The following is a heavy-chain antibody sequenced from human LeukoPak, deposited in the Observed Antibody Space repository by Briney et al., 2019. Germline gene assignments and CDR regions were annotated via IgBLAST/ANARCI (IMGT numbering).Heavy chain of an antibody. V-gene: IGHV1-2*02. J-gene: IGHJ3*02. D-gene: IGHD5-18*01. CDR3: ARVSRLYSYGRDDAFDI. Sequence: ASVKVSCKASGYTFTGYYMHWVRQAPGQGLEWMGWINPNSGGTNYAQKFQGRVTVTRDTSISTVYMELSSLRSEDTAVYYCARVSRLYSYGRDDAFDIWGQGTMVTVSS. CDR1: GYTFTGYY. CDR2: INPNSGGT.